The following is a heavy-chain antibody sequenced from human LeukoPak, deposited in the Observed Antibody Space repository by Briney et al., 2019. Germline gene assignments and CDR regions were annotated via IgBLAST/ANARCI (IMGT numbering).Heavy chain of an antibody. CDR2: INHSGST. Sequence: PSETLSLTCTVSGGSISSSSYYWGWIRQPPGKGLEWIGEINHSGSTNYNPSLKSRVTISVDTSKNQFSLKLSSVTAADTAVYYCARFYIVVVPAAIGHEYFQHWGQGTLVTVSS. CDR3: ARFYIVVVPAAIGHEYFQH. J-gene: IGHJ1*01. V-gene: IGHV4-39*07. D-gene: IGHD2-2*01. CDR1: GGSISSSSYY.